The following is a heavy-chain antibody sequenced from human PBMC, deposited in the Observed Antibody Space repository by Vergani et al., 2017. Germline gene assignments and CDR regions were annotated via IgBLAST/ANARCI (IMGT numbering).Heavy chain of an antibody. CDR2: IYYSGST. D-gene: IGHD3-9*01. CDR3: ASSRYFDWLPNPSNAFDI. J-gene: IGHJ3*02. Sequence: QVQLQESGPGLVKPSQTLSLTCTVSGGSISSYYWSWIRQPPGKGLEWIGYIYYSGSTNYNPSLKSRVTISVDTSKNQFSLKLSSVTAADTAVYYCASSRYFDWLPNPSNAFDIWGQGTMVTVSS. V-gene: IGHV4-59*01. CDR1: GGSISSYY.